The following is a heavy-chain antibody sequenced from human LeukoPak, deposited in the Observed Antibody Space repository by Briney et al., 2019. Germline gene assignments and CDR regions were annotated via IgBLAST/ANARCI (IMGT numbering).Heavy chain of an antibody. CDR1: GGSISSYY. V-gene: IGHV4-59*01. CDR2: IYYSGST. J-gene: IGHJ4*02. CDR3: ARGSYDFWSGYYIHFDY. D-gene: IGHD3-3*01. Sequence: SETLSLTCTVSGGSISSYYWSWIRQPPGKGLEWIGYIYYSGSTNYNPSLKSRVTISVDTSKNQFSLKLSSVTAADTAVYYCARGSYDFWSGYYIHFDYWGQGNLVTVSS.